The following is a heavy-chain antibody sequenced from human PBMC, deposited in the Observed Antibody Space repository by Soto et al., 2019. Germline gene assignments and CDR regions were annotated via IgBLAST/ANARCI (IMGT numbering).Heavy chain of an antibody. J-gene: IGHJ4*02. D-gene: IGHD5-18*01. CDR3: ARESSYGIAAFHGFDY. V-gene: IGHV3-23*01. Sequence: GGSLRLSCAASGFTFSTYAMSWVRQAPGKGLDWVSAISGSGGSTYYADSVKGRFTISRDNSKNTLYLQMNSLRAEDTAVYYCARESSYGIAAFHGFDYWGQGTLVTVSS. CDR1: GFTFSTYA. CDR2: ISGSGGST.